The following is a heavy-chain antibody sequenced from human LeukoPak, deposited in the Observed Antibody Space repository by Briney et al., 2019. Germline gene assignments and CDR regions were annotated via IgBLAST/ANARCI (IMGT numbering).Heavy chain of an antibody. CDR1: GFTFSSYA. CDR2: ISGSGGIT. CDR3: AKAIGAAAGTFDY. V-gene: IGHV3-23*01. J-gene: IGHJ4*02. D-gene: IGHD6-13*01. Sequence: GGSLRLSCATSGFTFSSYAMSWVRQAPGKGLEWVSTISGSGGITYYADSVKGRFTLSRDNSKSTLYVQMNSLRVEDTAVYYCAKAIGAAAGTFDYWGQGTLVTVSS.